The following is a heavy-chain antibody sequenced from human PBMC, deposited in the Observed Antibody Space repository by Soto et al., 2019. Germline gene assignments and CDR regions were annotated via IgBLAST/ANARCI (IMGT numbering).Heavy chain of an antibody. CDR2: IYYSGST. D-gene: IGHD5-12*01. J-gene: IGHJ5*02. Sequence: PSETLSLTCTVSGGSISSGDYYWSWIRHPPGKGLEWIGYIYYSGSTYYNPSLKSRVTISVDTSKNQFSLKLSSVTAADTAVYYCARVASGYSGYENNWFDPWGQGTLVTVSS. CDR3: ARVASGYSGYENNWFDP. V-gene: IGHV4-30-4*01. CDR1: GGSISSGDYY.